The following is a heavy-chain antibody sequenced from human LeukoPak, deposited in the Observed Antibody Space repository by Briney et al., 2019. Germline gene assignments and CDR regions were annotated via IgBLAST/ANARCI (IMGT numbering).Heavy chain of an antibody. CDR2: ISGSGGST. V-gene: IGHV3-23*01. CDR3: AKEDPSSHYYYYYGMDV. Sequence: GSLRLSCAASGFTFSSYAMSWVRQAPGKGLEWVSAISGSGGSTYYADSVKGRFTISRDNSKNTLYLQMNSLRAEDTAVYYCAKEDPSSHYYYYYGMDVWGQGTTVTVSS. J-gene: IGHJ6*02. CDR1: GFTFSSYA. D-gene: IGHD6-6*01.